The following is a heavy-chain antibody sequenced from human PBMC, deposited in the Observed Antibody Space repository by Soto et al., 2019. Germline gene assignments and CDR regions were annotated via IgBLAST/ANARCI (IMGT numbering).Heavy chain of an antibody. J-gene: IGHJ4*02. V-gene: IGHV3-15*01. CDR2: IKRETDGGTT. D-gene: IGHD4-17*01. Sequence: EVHLVESGGGLVKPGGSLRLSCAASGFTFTNAWMSWVRQAPGKGLEWVGRIKRETDGGTTDYAAPVKGRFTISRDDSRNTLYLQMNNLKTDDTALYYCPTAATTMTTIDYWGQGTLVTVSS. CDR1: GFTFTNAW. CDR3: PTAATTMTTIDY.